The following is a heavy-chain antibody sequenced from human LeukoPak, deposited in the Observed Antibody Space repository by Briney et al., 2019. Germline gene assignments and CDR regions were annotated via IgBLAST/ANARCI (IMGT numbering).Heavy chain of an antibody. J-gene: IGHJ6*02. V-gene: IGHV1-46*01. CDR3: ARDPDIVVVPAPGYYYYGMDV. Sequence: ASVKVSCKASGYTFTSYYMHWVRQAPGQGLAWMGLINPSGGSTTYAQKFQGRVTITADESTSTAYMELSSLRSEDTAVYYCARDPDIVVVPAPGYYYYGMDVWGQGTTVTVSS. CDR2: INPSGGST. CDR1: GYTFTSYY. D-gene: IGHD2-2*01.